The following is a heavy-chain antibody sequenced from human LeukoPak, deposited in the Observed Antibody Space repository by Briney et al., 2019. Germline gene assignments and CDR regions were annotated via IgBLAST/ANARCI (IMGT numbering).Heavy chain of an antibody. CDR2: ISVYNGNT. V-gene: IGHV1-18*01. D-gene: IGHD6-6*01. CDR1: GYTFTNYG. Sequence: ALVKVSCKASGYTFTNYGINWVRQAPGQGLEWMGWISVYNGNTNYAQKLKGRVTMTTDTSTSTAYMELRSLRSDDTAVYYCARDKVYSSSNPYNWVDPWGQGTLVTVSS. J-gene: IGHJ5*02. CDR3: ARDKVYSSSNPYNWVDP.